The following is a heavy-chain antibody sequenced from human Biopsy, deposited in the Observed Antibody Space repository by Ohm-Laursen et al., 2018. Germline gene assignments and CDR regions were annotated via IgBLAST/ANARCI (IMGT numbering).Heavy chain of an antibody. Sequence: SLRLSCAASGFSFDNYVMHWVRQAPGKGLEWVSGISWNSDSIGYADSVKGRFTISRDNAKNTLYLQMNSLGVEDSAVYYCARDIYYITNWRAFDMWGQGTMVTVAS. J-gene: IGHJ3*02. V-gene: IGHV3-9*01. CDR2: ISWNSDSI. D-gene: IGHD1-1*01. CDR1: GFSFDNYV. CDR3: ARDIYYITNWRAFDM.